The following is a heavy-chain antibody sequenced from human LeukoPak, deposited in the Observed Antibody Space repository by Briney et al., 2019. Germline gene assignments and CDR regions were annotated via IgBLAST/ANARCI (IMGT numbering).Heavy chain of an antibody. CDR2: IAGYNGNT. J-gene: IGHJ4*02. CDR3: ARDLRLGRHDDGEPFDS. D-gene: IGHD4-17*01. Sequence: GASVMVSCKTAGYTFTNHGISWVRQAPGQGLEGMGWIAGYNGNTNYVQKFRGRITMTTDTSTSTAYLQLRSLSSDDPALYSCARDLRLGRHDDGEPFDSWGQGTLVTVSS. V-gene: IGHV1-18*01. CDR1: GYTFTNHG.